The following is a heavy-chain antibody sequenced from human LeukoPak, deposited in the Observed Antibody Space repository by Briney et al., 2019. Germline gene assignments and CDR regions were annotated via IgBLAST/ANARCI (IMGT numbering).Heavy chain of an antibody. J-gene: IGHJ4*02. CDR1: GFTFSDYW. CDR3: AKVGAWELQRVFEN. D-gene: IGHD1-26*01. V-gene: IGHV3-7*01. Sequence: PGGSLRLSCAASGFTFSDYWMTWVRQVPGKGLEWVANVGRDGSEKNYVDSVKGRFTIPRDNAKKSLYLEMNSLRVEDTALYYCAKVGAWELQRVFENWGQGTLVTVSS. CDR2: VGRDGSEK.